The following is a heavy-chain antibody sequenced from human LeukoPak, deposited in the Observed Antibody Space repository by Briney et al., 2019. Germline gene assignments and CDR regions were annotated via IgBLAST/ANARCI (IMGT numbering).Heavy chain of an antibody. CDR2: SGWTGIGT. J-gene: IGHJ4*02. V-gene: IGHV3-43D*03. Sequence: GGSMRLSCAVSGFIFNDYALHWVRQVPGKGLEWLSFSGWTGIGTDYGDSVKGRFTISRDDSKNSLYLQMHSLRSEDSALYYCVRSRAASLGYFDSWGQGTLVTVSS. CDR3: VRSRAASLGYFDS. CDR1: GFIFNDYA. D-gene: IGHD7-27*01.